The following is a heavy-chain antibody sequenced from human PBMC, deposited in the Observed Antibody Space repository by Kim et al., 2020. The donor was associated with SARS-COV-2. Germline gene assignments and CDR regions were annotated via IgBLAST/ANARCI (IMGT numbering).Heavy chain of an antibody. CDR3: ARNEMSDITIFGVVNGKGAFDI. Sequence: SETLSLTCTVSGGSVSSGSYYWSWIRQPPGKGLEWIGYIYYSGSTNYNPSLKSRVTISVDTSKNQFSLKLSSVTAADTAVYYCARNEMSDITIFGVVNGKGAFDIWGQGKMFTVSS. D-gene: IGHD3-3*01. J-gene: IGHJ3*02. CDR1: GGSVSSGSYY. V-gene: IGHV4-61*01. CDR2: IYYSGST.